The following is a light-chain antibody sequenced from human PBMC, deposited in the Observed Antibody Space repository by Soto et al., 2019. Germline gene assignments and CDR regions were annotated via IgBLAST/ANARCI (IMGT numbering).Light chain of an antibody. CDR3: QQYNHWPYT. CDR2: RAS. V-gene: IGKV3-15*01. J-gene: IGKJ2*01. CDR1: QSGSSN. Sequence: EIVMTQSPATLSVSPGERATLSCRASQSGSSNLAWYQQKPGQAPRLLIYRASTRATGIPARFSGSGSGTEFTLTIRSLQSEDFAVYYWQQYNHWPYTFGQGTKLEIK.